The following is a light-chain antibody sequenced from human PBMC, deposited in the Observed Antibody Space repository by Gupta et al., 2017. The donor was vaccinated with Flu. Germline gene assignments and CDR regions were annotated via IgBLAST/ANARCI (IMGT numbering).Light chain of an antibody. CDR3: QVWDSSSDHFV. J-gene: IGLJ1*01. V-gene: IGLV3-21*02. CDR2: NDN. CDR1: NLGGKS. Sequence: SYVLTQPPSVSVAPGPTARIACGGNNLGGKSVHWYHQRPGQAPVLVVYNDNDRPSGIPERFSGSNSGNTATLTISRVEAGDEADYYCQVWDSSSDHFVFGTGTQVTVL.